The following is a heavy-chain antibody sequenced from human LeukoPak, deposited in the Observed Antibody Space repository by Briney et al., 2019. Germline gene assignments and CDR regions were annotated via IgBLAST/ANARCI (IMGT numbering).Heavy chain of an antibody. CDR3: ARGLKSRFGEYRGYYYYMDV. D-gene: IGHD3-10*01. CDR1: GGSISISSYY. J-gene: IGHJ6*03. V-gene: IGHV4-39*07. CDR2: IYSGGST. Sequence: PSETLSLTRTVSGGSISISSYYWAWIRQPPGKGLEWIGVIYSGGSTDYNPSLKSRVTISVDTSKNQFSLKLSSVTAADTAVYYCARGLKSRFGEYRGYYYYMDVWGKGTTVTVSS.